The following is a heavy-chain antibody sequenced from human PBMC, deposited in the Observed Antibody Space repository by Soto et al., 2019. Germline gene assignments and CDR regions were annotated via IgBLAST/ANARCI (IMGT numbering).Heavy chain of an antibody. CDR3: AKSVYNWNDGFFDY. V-gene: IGHV3-30*18. Sequence: GGSLRLSCAASGFTFSTYGMHWVRQAPGKGLEWVTVISSDGNNKYYSDSVKGRFTISRDNSKNTLYLQMNSLRAEDTAVYYCAKSVYNWNDGFFDYWGQGTLVTVSS. CDR2: ISSDGNNK. J-gene: IGHJ4*02. D-gene: IGHD1-1*01. CDR1: GFTFSTYG.